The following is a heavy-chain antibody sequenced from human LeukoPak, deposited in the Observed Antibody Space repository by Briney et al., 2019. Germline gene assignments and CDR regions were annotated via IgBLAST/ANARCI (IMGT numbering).Heavy chain of an antibody. J-gene: IGHJ5*02. CDR1: GFTFSSYG. CDR2: ISYDGSNK. CDR3: AATVTFNWFDP. Sequence: GGSLRLSCAASGFTFSSYGMHWVRQAPGKGLEWVAVISYDGSNKYYADSVKGRFTISRDNSKNTLYLQMNSLRAEDTAVYYCAATVTFNWFDPWGQGTLVTVSS. V-gene: IGHV3-30*03. D-gene: IGHD4-17*01.